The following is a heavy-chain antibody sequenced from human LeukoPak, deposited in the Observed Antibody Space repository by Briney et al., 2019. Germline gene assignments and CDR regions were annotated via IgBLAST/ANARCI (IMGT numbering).Heavy chain of an antibody. CDR3: ARLYDFWSGYYHPSSVDY. V-gene: IGHV4-59*01. CDR1: GGSISSYY. J-gene: IGHJ4*02. D-gene: IGHD3-3*01. Sequence: SETLSLTCTVSGGSISSYYWSWIRQPPGKGLGWIGYIYYSGSTNYNPSLKSRVTISVDTSKNQFSLKLSSVTAADTAVYYCARLYDFWSGYYHPSSVDYWGQGTLVTVSS. CDR2: IYYSGST.